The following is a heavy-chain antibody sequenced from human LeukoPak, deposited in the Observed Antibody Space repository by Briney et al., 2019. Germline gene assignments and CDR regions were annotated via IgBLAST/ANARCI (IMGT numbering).Heavy chain of an antibody. Sequence: PSGGSLRLSCAASGFTFSSHEMNWVRQAPGKGLEWVSYISVSGSTIYYADSVKGRFTISRDNAKNSLFLQMNSLRAEDTAVYYCARSRTYPFDYWGQGTLVTVSS. CDR2: ISVSGSTI. CDR3: ARSRTYPFDY. CDR1: GFTFSSHE. D-gene: IGHD2-8*01. V-gene: IGHV3-48*03. J-gene: IGHJ4*02.